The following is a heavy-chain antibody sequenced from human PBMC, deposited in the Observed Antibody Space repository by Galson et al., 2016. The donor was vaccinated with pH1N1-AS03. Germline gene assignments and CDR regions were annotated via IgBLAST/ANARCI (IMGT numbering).Heavy chain of an antibody. J-gene: IGHJ1*01. CDR2: TYYRSKWYY. V-gene: IGHV6-1*01. Sequence: CAISGDSVSSDRAAWDWIRQSPSRGLEWLGRTYYRSKWYYDYAVAVESRMTIRPDTSKNQVSLKLNSVTPEDTAFYYCARGGLSTTVSLFQHWGQGPLVTVS. CDR1: GDSVSSDRAA. CDR3: ARGGLSTTVSLFQH. D-gene: IGHD3-3*02.